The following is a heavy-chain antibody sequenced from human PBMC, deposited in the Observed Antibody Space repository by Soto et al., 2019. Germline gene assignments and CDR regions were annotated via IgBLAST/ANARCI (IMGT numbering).Heavy chain of an antibody. V-gene: IGHV1-69*08. J-gene: IGHJ2*01. Sequence: QVQRVQSGAEVKKPGSSVTVSCKASGDTFSSYTFSWVRQAPGQGLEWMGRIVPILGITNYAQKFQDRITINADKATTTVYLELNGLTSDDTAVYFCARDRHLPQMRGVIRWYFSLWGRGTLVSVS. D-gene: IGHD3-10*01. CDR2: IVPILGIT. CDR3: ARDRHLPQMRGVIRWYFSL. CDR1: GDTFSSYT.